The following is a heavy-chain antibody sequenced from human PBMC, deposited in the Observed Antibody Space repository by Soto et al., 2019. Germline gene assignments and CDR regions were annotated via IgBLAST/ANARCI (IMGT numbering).Heavy chain of an antibody. D-gene: IGHD3-10*01. CDR1: GFTVSSNY. Sequence: GGSLRLSCAASGFTVSSNYMSWVRQAPGKGLEWVSVIYSGGSTYYADSVKGRFTISRHNSKNTLYLQMNSLRAEDTAVYYCASLVASSYGSGSYYGVGDPNAFDIWGQGTMVTVSS. J-gene: IGHJ3*02. CDR3: ASLVASSYGSGSYYGVGDPNAFDI. CDR2: IYSGGST. V-gene: IGHV3-53*04.